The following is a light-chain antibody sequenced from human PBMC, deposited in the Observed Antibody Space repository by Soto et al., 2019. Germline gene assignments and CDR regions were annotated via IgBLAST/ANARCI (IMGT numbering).Light chain of an antibody. CDR1: QTITRY. V-gene: IGKV1-39*01. CDR3: QQSFSFPVT. Sequence: DIQMTQSPSSLSASVVDRVTITCRANQTITRYLNWYQQKPGTAPKLLIYAASSLQEGVPSRFRGSGSGADFSLTISNLQPEDFAAYSCQQSFSFPVTFGQGTKLESK. J-gene: IGKJ2*01. CDR2: AAS.